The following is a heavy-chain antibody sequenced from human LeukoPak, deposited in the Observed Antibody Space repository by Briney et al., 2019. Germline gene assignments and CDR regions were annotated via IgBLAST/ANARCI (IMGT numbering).Heavy chain of an antibody. Sequence: GGSLRLSCAASGFTFSDYYMSWIRQAPGRGLEWVSYISSSGSTIYYADSVRGRFTISRDNAKNSLYLQMNSLRAEDTAVYYCASQPLYSSGWSIDYWGQGTLVTVSS. CDR2: ISSSGSTI. D-gene: IGHD6-13*01. CDR3: ASQPLYSSGWSIDY. CDR1: GFTFSDYY. V-gene: IGHV3-11*01. J-gene: IGHJ4*02.